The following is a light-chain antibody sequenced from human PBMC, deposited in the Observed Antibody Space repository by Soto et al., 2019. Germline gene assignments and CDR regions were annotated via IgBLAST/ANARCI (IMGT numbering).Light chain of an antibody. V-gene: IGLV1-44*01. J-gene: IGLJ3*02. Sequence: QSVLTQPPSASGTPGQTVTISCSGSSSNIGANTVNWYQHLPGTAPKLLIYSHNQRPSGVPDRFSGSKSGTSASLAISGLQSEDEADYYCAAWDGNLNGWVFGGGTKVTVL. CDR3: AAWDGNLNGWV. CDR2: SHN. CDR1: SSNIGANT.